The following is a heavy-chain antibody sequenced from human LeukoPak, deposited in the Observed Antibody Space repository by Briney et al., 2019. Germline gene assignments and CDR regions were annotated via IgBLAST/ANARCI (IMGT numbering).Heavy chain of an antibody. Sequence: ASVKVSCKASGYTFTSYAMNWVRQAPGQGLEWMGWINTNTGNPTYAQGFTGRFVFSLDTSVSTAYLQISSLKAEDTAVYYCAGDIAKLRDIEGYFQYWGQGILVIVSS. V-gene: IGHV7-4-1*02. CDR1: GYTFTSYA. CDR3: AGDIAKLRDIEGYFQY. D-gene: IGHD5-12*01. J-gene: IGHJ1*01. CDR2: INTNTGNP.